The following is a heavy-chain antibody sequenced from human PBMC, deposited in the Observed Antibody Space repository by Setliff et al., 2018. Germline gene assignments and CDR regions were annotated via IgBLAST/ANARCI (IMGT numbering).Heavy chain of an antibody. CDR3: ALDYGIDAFDI. Sequence: PSETLSLTCTVSGYSISSGYYWGWIRQPPGKGLEWIGSIYHSGSTYYNPSLKSRVTISVDTSKNQFSLKLSSVTAADTAVYYCALDYGIDAFDIWGQGTMVTVSS. CDR1: GYSISSGYY. V-gene: IGHV4-38-2*02. D-gene: IGHD3-16*01. CDR2: IYHSGST. J-gene: IGHJ3*02.